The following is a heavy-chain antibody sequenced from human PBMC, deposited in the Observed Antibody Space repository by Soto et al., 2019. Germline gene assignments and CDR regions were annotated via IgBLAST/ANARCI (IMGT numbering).Heavy chain of an antibody. J-gene: IGHJ4*02. D-gene: IGHD6-6*01. CDR2: VSNDGRKI. Sequence: PGGSLRLSCAASGFTFSSYALHWVRQAPGKGLEWVAVVSNDGRKIYYADSVQGRFTISRDNSKSTLSLQMNSLRIEDTAVYYCAKGGGSSYDHYFDHWGQGTLVTV. V-gene: IGHV3-30*18. CDR3: AKGGGSSYDHYFDH. CDR1: GFTFSSYA.